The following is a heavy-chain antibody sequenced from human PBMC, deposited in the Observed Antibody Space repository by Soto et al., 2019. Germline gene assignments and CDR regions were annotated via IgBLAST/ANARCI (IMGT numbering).Heavy chain of an antibody. CDR2: VYLSGAT. V-gene: IGHV4-39*01. D-gene: IGHD6-6*01. CDR1: GGSITEFPNS. J-gene: IGHJ3*01. CDR3: ASGSSSYNGAFHV. Sequence: HLQLREWGPGLVKPSETLSLTCNVSGGSITEFPNSWVWVRQPPGKGLEWIATVYLSGATYYNPSLKSRITTSVEASTNQSSLRLASVTAADTAVFFCASGSSSYNGAFHVWGQGTLVTVSS.